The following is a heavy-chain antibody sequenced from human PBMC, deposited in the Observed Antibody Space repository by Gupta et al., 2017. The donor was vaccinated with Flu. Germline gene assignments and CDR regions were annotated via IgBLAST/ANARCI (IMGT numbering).Heavy chain of an antibody. V-gene: IGHV3-7*01. CDR3: ARGRTIFHY. CDR2: IDQYGSKT. Sequence: EVQLVESGGGLVQPGGYLRLSCAVSGFTFSSYLMAWVRQAPGKVLGWVAYIDQYGSKTDYVDSVKGRFTISRDNAKKSLFLQMHSLQVDDTAVYFCARGRTIFHYWGQGTLVTVSS. J-gene: IGHJ4*02. D-gene: IGHD4/OR15-4a*01. CDR1: GFTFSSYL.